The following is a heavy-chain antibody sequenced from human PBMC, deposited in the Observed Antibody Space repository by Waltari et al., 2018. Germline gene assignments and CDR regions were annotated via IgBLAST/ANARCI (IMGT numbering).Heavy chain of an antibody. D-gene: IGHD5-12*01. CDR3: AKASQGGLRPNDAFDI. CDR2: ISWNSGSI. Sequence: EVQLVESGGGLVQPGRSLRLSCAASGFTLDDYAMHWVRQPPGKGLEWVSGISWNSGSIGYADSVKGRFTISRDNAKNSLYLQMNSLRAEDMALYYCAKASQGGLRPNDAFDIWGQGTMVTVSS. V-gene: IGHV3-9*03. J-gene: IGHJ3*02. CDR1: GFTLDDYA.